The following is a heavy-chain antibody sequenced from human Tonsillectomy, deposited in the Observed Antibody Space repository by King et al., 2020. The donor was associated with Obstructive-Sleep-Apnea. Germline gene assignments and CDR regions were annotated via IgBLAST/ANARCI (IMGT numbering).Heavy chain of an antibody. J-gene: IGHJ1*01. CDR2: VCHTGAT. Sequence: QLQESGPALVKPSETLSLTCTVSGDSLSACYWSWIRPPPGKGPEWIGYVCHTGATKYNPSLKSRPTISVDTSKKQFSLKMTSMTAADTAVYYCARGIAVAGAEYFQFWGQGTLVTVSS. V-gene: IGHV4-59*01. CDR1: GDSLSACY. CDR3: ARGIAVAGAEYFQF. D-gene: IGHD6-19*01.